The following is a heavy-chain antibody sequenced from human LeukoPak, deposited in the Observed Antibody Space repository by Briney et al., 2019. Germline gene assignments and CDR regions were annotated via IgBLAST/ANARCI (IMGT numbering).Heavy chain of an antibody. CDR1: GYTFTSYY. Sequence: GASVKVSCKASGYTFTSYYMHWVRQAPGQGLEWMGWINPNSGGTNYAQKFQGRVTMTRDTSISTAYMELSRLRSDDTAVYYCAREESEWSPYYYYYMDVWGKGTTVTVSS. D-gene: IGHD3-3*01. CDR2: INPNSGGT. V-gene: IGHV1-2*02. J-gene: IGHJ6*03. CDR3: AREESEWSPYYYYYMDV.